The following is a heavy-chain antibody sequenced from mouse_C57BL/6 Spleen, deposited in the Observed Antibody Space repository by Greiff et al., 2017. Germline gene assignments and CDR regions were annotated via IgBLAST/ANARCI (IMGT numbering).Heavy chain of an antibody. CDR3: ARAGDYWYYFDY. Sequence: VKLQESGAELVRPGASVKLSCKASGYTFTDYYINWVKQRPGQGLEWIARIYPGSGNTYYNEKFKGKATLTAEKSSSTAYMQLSSLTSEDSAVYFCARAGDYWYYFDYWGQGTTLTVSS. D-gene: IGHD1-1*01. V-gene: IGHV1-76*01. J-gene: IGHJ2*01. CDR2: IYPGSGNT. CDR1: GYTFTDYY.